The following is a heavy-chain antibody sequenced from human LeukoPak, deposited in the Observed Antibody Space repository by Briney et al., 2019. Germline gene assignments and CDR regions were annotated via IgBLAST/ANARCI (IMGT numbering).Heavy chain of an antibody. D-gene: IGHD3-16*01. CDR2: IYPDDSDT. J-gene: IGHJ3*02. V-gene: IGHV5-51*01. Sequence: GESLKISCKASGYTFTNYWIAWVRQMPGKGLEWMGIIYPDDSDTTYSPSFQGQVTISVDKSITTAYLQWSSLKALDSAMYYCARRGHRGRLRDSFDIWGQGTTVIVSS. CDR3: ARRGHRGRLRDSFDI. CDR1: GYTFTNYW.